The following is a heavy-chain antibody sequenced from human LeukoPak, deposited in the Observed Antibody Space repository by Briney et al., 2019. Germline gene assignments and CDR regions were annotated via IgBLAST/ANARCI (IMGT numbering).Heavy chain of an antibody. D-gene: IGHD2-8*02. Sequence: GGSLRLSCAASGFTFSSYAMHWVRQAPGKGLEWVAVISYDGSNKYYADSVKGRFTTSRDNSKNTLYLQMNSLRAEDTAVYYCARPGGEYWNYYYYYGMDVWGQGTTVTVSS. V-gene: IGHV3-30-3*01. J-gene: IGHJ6*02. CDR2: ISYDGSNK. CDR1: GFTFSSYA. CDR3: ARPGGEYWNYYYYYGMDV.